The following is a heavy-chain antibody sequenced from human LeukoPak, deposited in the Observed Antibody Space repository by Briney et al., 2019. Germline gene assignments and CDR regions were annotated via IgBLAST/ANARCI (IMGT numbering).Heavy chain of an antibody. V-gene: IGHV4-38-2*01. D-gene: IGHD3-22*01. CDR3: VGEVRYYDHNGYPDS. CDR2: IDHAVST. Sequence: PSETESLICDLLGDSTSSTYFWGWIRRPPGKGLHWIGSIDHAVSTYYESSLKGRLSLSVDTSQNKFSLNLPSVTDADAAMYYCVGEVRYYDHNGYPDSWGQGTLVIVSS. J-gene: IGHJ4*02. CDR1: GDSTSSTYF.